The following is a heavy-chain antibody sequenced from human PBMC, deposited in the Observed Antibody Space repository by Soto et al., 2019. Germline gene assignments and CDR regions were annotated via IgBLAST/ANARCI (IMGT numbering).Heavy chain of an antibody. CDR1: GFTFRSYS. J-gene: IGHJ4*02. D-gene: IGHD5-18*01. V-gene: IGHV3-21*01. CDR3: ARDQPGYTVGCGVGY. CDR2: INSSSSYI. Sequence: EVQLVESGGGLVKPGGSLRLSCAASGFTFRSYSMNWVRQAPGKGLEWVSSINSSSSYIYYADSVKGRFTISRDNAKNSLYLQMNSLRAEDTAVYYCARDQPGYTVGCGVGYGGPGTLVTVSS.